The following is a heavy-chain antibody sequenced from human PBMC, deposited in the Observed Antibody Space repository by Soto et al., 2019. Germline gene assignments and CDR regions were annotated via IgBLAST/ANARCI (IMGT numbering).Heavy chain of an antibody. CDR1: GGFISSGGYY. J-gene: IGHJ5*02. D-gene: IGHD6-25*01. CDR3: ARDQLSSGLYVWFDP. CDR2: IYYGGST. V-gene: IGHV4-61*08. Sequence: SETLSLTCTVSGGFISSGGYYWSWIRQHPGKGLEWIGYIYYGGSTYYNPSLRSRVTISVDTSKNQFSLILSSVTSADTAVYYCARDQLSSGLYVWFDPWGQGTLVTVSS.